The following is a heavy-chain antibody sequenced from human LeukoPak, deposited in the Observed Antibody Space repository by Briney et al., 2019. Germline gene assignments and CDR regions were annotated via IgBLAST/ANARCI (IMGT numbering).Heavy chain of an antibody. CDR1: GYSISSTYY. V-gene: IGHV4-38-2*02. CDR3: ARHVILTGEPY. D-gene: IGHD3-9*01. CDR2: IYHSGGT. J-gene: IGHJ4*02. Sequence: SETLSLTCSVSGYSISSTYYWGWIRQPPGKGLEWIGSIYHSGGTNNNPSLKSRVTISVDTSKNQFSLKLSSVTAADTAVYYCARHVILTGEPYWGQGTLVTVSS.